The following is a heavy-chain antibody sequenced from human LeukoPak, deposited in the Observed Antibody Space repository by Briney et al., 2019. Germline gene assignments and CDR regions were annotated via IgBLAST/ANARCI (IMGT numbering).Heavy chain of an antibody. CDR3: ARDRGMITFGGVIVIPDFPDY. J-gene: IGHJ4*02. V-gene: IGHV1-2*02. Sequence: ASVKVSCKASGYTFTGYYMHWVRQAPGQGLEWMGWINPNSGGTNYAQKFQGRVTMTRDTSISTAYMELSGLRSDDTAVYYCARDRGMITFGGVIVIPDFPDYWGQGTLVTVSS. CDR1: GYTFTGYY. D-gene: IGHD3-16*02. CDR2: INPNSGGT.